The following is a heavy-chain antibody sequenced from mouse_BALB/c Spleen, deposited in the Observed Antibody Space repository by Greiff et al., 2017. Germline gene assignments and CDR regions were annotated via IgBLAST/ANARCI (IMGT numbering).Heavy chain of an antibody. CDR2: IYPGDGDT. CDR1: GYAFSSYW. Sequence: VQGVESGAELVRPGSSVKISCKASGYAFSSYWMNWVKQRPGQGLEWIGQIYPGDGDTNYNGKFKGKATLTADKSSSTAYMQLSSLTSEDSAVYFCARAGKLRLFDYWGQGTTLTVSS. V-gene: IGHV1-80*01. CDR3: ARAGKLRLFDY. J-gene: IGHJ2*01. D-gene: IGHD2-4*01.